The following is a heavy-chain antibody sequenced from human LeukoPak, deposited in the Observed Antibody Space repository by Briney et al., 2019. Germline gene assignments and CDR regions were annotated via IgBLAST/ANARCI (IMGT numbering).Heavy chain of an antibody. CDR1: GFTFSSYW. J-gene: IGHJ5*02. CDR2: INSDGSST. CDR3: ARAGLMSPYCSSTSCYTGWFDP. V-gene: IGHV3-74*01. Sequence: PGGSLRLSCAASGFTFSSYWMHWVRQAPGKGLVWVSRINSDGSSTSYADSVKGRFTISRDNAKNTLYLQMNSLRAEDTAVYYCARAGLMSPYCSSTSCYTGWFDPWGQGTLVAVSS. D-gene: IGHD2-2*02.